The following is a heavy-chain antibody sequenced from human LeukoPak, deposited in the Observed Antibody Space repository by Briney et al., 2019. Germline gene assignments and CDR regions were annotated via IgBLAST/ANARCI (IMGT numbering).Heavy chain of an antibody. V-gene: IGHV3-33*08. CDR3: AREDTIPGTAGGPVDY. D-gene: IGHD2-2*01. J-gene: IGHJ4*02. CDR1: GFTFSSYS. Sequence: GGPLRLSCAASGFTFSSYSMNWVRQAQGKGLEWVAVIWYDGSKSYHADSVQGRFTIFRDNSKNTLYLQMNSLRTEDTAVYYCAREDTIPGTAGGPVDYWGQGTLVTVSS. CDR2: IWYDGSKS.